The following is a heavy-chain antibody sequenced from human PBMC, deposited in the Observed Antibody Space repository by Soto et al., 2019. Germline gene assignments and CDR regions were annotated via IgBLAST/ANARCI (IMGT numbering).Heavy chain of an antibody. Sequence: SETLSLTCTVSGGSISSGGYYWSWIRQHPGKGLEWIGYIYYSGSTYYNPSLKSRVTISVDTSKNQFSLKLSSVTAADTAVYYCARVSSLSWFGEPYYYYGMDVWGQGTTVTVSS. V-gene: IGHV4-31*03. J-gene: IGHJ6*02. CDR3: ARVSSLSWFGEPYYYYGMDV. CDR2: IYYSGST. D-gene: IGHD3-10*01. CDR1: GGSISSGGYY.